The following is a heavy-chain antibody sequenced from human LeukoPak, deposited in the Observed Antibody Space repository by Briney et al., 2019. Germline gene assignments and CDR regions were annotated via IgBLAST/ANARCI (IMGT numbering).Heavy chain of an antibody. J-gene: IGHJ4*02. V-gene: IGHV1-8*02. D-gene: IGHD2-2*01. CDR2: MTPKSGDT. Sequence: GASVKVSCKASGYTFNNFDIDWIRQAPGQGLEWMGSMTPKSGDTDLAQKFQGRVTMTRDTSLNTAYLAVSSLTSDDTAVYYCARGPSWSSTEDYWGQGTLVTVSS. CDR3: ARGPSWSSTEDY. CDR1: GYTFNNFD.